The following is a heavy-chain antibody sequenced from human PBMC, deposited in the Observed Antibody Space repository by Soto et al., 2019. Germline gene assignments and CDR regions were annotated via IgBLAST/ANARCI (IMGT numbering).Heavy chain of an antibody. J-gene: IGHJ4*02. CDR3: AGSFVGGVAWGTFDY. CDR1: GFTFSSYS. Sequence: GGSLRLSCAASGFTFSSYSMNWVRQAPGKGPEWVSSISSSSSYIYYADSVKGRFTISRDNAKNSLYLQMNSLRAEDTAVYYCAGSFVGGVAWGTFDYWGQGPLATVSS. CDR2: ISSSSSYI. D-gene: IGHD2-15*01. V-gene: IGHV3-21*01.